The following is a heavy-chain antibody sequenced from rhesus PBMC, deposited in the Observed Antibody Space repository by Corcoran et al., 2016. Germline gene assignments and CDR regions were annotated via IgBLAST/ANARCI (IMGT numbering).Heavy chain of an antibody. CDR3: AKVPAGYHGLDS. CDR1: GFTFSSYA. CDR2: INRGGDST. J-gene: IGHJ6*01. Sequence: EVQLVETGGGLVQPGGSLRLYCAADGFTFSSYAMQCVGQAPGEGLEWLSTINRGGDSTYYADSVKCRFTISRDNSKNTLSLQMNSLRTEDTAVYYCAKVPAGYHGLDSWGLGVVVTVSS. V-gene: IGHV3-103*01.